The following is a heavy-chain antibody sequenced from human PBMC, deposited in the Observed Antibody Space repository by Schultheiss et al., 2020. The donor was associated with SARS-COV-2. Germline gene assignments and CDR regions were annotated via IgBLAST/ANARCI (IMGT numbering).Heavy chain of an antibody. J-gene: IGHJ4*02. D-gene: IGHD5-24*01. V-gene: IGHV4-59*01. CDR3: SRATRVESLFSVRGGSFDF. CDR2: IYFTGIT. CDR1: GSSITGFF. Sequence: SETLSLTCSVSGSSITGFFWTWIRQPPGKGLDPIGNIYFTGITKYNPSLKSRVTISIDTSKNQFSLKLGSVTAADTAVYFCSRATRVESLFSVRGGSFDFWGRGALVTVYS.